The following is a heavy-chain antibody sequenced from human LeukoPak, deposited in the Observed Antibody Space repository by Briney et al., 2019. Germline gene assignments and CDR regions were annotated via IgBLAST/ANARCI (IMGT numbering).Heavy chain of an antibody. CDR2: IYHSGST. D-gene: IGHD2-15*01. Sequence: PSETLSLTCTVSGGSISSSYSYWGWIRQPPGKGLEWIGEIYHSGSTNYNPSLKSRVTISVDKSKNQFSLKLSSVTAADTAVYYCARAYCSGGSCFGEEWFDPWGQGTLVTVSS. CDR3: ARAYCSGGSCFGEEWFDP. CDR1: GGSISSSYSY. V-gene: IGHV4-39*07. J-gene: IGHJ5*02.